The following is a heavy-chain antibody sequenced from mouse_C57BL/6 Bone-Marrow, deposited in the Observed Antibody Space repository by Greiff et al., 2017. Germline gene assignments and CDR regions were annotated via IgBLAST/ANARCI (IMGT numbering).Heavy chain of an antibody. CDR3: ARDYGSSYWYFDV. CDR1: GYTSTSYD. Sequence: LQESGPELVKPGASVKLSCKASGYTSTSYDINWVKQRPGQGLEWIGWIYPRDGSTKYNEKFKGKATLTVATSSSTAYMELHSLTSEDSAVYVCARDYGSSYWYFDVWGTGTTVTVSS. CDR2: IYPRDGST. V-gene: IGHV1-85*01. D-gene: IGHD1-1*01. J-gene: IGHJ1*03.